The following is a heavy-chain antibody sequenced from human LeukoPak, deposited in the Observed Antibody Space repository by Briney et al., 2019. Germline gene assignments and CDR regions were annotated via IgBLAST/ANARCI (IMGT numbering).Heavy chain of an antibody. J-gene: IGHJ3*02. CDR3: AKAPKGSGWYFDWSDAFDI. CDR1: GYTFTSYG. CDR2: ISAYNGNT. Sequence: ASVKVSCKASGYTFTSYGISWVRQAPGQGLEWMGWISAYNGNTNYAQKLQGRVTMTTDTSTSTAYMELRSLRSDDTAVYYCAKAPKGSGWYFDWSDAFDIWGQGTMVTVSS. V-gene: IGHV1-18*01. D-gene: IGHD6-19*01.